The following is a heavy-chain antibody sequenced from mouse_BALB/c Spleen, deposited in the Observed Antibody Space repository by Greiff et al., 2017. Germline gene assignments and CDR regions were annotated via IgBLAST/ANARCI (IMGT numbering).Heavy chain of an antibody. J-gene: IGHJ2*01. V-gene: IGHV1S135*01. CDR1: GYSFTDYN. CDR2: IDPSNGGT. Sequence: EVKLQESGPELVKPGASVKVSCKASGYSFTDYNMYWVKQSHGKRLEWIGYIDPSNGGTSYNQKFKGKATLTVDNSSSTAFMHLNSLTSEDSAVYNCARGLYYFDYWGQGTTLTVSS. CDR3: ARGLYYFDY. D-gene: IGHD3-3*01.